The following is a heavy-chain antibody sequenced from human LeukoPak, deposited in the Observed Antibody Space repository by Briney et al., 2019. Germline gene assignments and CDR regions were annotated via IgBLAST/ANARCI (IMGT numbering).Heavy chain of an antibody. Sequence: SETLSLTCTVSGGSISSSSHYWGWIRQPPGKGLEWIGSIYYSGSTYYNPSLKSRVTISVDTSKNQFSLKLSSVTAADTAVYYCARLITMVRGVSYAFDIWGQGTMVTVSS. J-gene: IGHJ3*02. D-gene: IGHD3-10*01. CDR1: GGSISSSSHY. V-gene: IGHV4-39*01. CDR2: IYYSGST. CDR3: ARLITMVRGVSYAFDI.